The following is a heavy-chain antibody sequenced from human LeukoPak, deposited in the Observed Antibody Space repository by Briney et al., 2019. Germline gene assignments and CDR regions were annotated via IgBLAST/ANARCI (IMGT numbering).Heavy chain of an antibody. CDR1: GYTFTGYY. Sequence: GASVKVSCKASGYTFTGYYMHWVRQAPGQGLEWMGWINPNSGGTNYAQKFQGRVTMTRDTSISTAYMELSRLRSDDTAVYYCAREYSSSWYLWFDPWGQGTLVTVSS. J-gene: IGHJ5*02. CDR3: AREYSSSWYLWFDP. CDR2: INPNSGGT. V-gene: IGHV1-2*02. D-gene: IGHD6-13*01.